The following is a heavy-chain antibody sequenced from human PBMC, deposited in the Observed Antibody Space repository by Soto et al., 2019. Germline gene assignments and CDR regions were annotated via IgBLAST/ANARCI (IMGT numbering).Heavy chain of an antibody. D-gene: IGHD3-16*01. CDR1: GYTFSNYG. J-gene: IGHJ5*02. Sequence: ASVKVSCKASGYTFSNYGLSWVRQATGQGLEWMGWMNPDSGNTGQSKQFQGRVTMTRDTSISTAYMEMSSLRSEDTAVYYCARGRFRRTWFDPWGQGTLVTVSS. CDR3: ARGRFRRTWFDP. V-gene: IGHV1-8*02. CDR2: MNPDSGNT.